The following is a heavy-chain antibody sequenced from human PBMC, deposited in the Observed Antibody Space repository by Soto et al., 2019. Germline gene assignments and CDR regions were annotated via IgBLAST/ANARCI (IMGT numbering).Heavy chain of an antibody. D-gene: IGHD3-10*01. CDR3: AKERPNYYGSGGFYSTAGGDY. V-gene: IGHV3-23*01. Sequence: VQLLESGGGLVQPGGSLRLSCAASGFTCSGYAMSWVRQAPGKGLEWVSSISGSGGSTFYADAVKGRLTISRDNSRNTLFLEMNSLRPEDTATYYCAKERPNYYGSGGFYSTAGGDYWGQGTLVTVSS. CDR1: GFTCSGYA. CDR2: ISGSGGST. J-gene: IGHJ4*02.